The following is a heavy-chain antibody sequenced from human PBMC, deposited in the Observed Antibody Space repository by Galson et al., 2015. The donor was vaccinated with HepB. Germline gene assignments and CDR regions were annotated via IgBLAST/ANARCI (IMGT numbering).Heavy chain of an antibody. CDR1: GGSISSSSYY. CDR3: ARQGRSGSCDY. D-gene: IGHD6-13*01. J-gene: IGHJ4*02. V-gene: IGHV4-39*01. CDR2: IYYSGST. Sequence: SETLSLTCTVSGGSISSSSYYWGWIRQPPGKGLEWIGSIYYSGSTYYNPSLKSRVTISVDTSKNQFSLKLSSVTAADTAVYYCARQGRSGSCDYWGQGTLVTVSS.